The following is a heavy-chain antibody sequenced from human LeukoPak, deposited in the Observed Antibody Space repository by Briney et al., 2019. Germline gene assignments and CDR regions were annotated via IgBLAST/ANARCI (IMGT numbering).Heavy chain of an antibody. V-gene: IGHV4-4*09. J-gene: IGHJ6*03. Sequence: SETLSLTCTASGGSISSYYLSWIRQPPGKGLEWIGYIYTSGSTNYNPSLKSRVTISVDTSKNQFSLKLSSVTAADTAVYYCARHALEDDYWGVYRYYYYYMDVWGKGTTVTVSS. CDR2: IYTSGST. CDR1: GGSISSYY. CDR3: ARHALEDDYWGVYRYYYYYMDV. D-gene: IGHD3-3*01.